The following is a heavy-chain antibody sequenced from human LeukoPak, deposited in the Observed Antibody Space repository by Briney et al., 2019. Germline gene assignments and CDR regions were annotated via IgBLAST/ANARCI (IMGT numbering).Heavy chain of an antibody. Sequence: PGGSLRLSCVASGFTFSNYAMSWVRQAPGKGLGWVSAIGGSGGSTYYADSVKGRFTISRDNSKNTLYLQMNSLRAEDMALYYCAKRGGSCSSTSCYGGFDYWGQGTLVTVSS. CDR3: AKRGGSCSSTSCYGGFDY. D-gene: IGHD2-2*01. CDR2: IGGSGGST. V-gene: IGHV3-23*01. CDR1: GFTFSNYA. J-gene: IGHJ4*02.